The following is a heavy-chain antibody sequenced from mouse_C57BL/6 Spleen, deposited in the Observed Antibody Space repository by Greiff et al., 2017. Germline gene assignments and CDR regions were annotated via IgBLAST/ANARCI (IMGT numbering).Heavy chain of an antibody. CDR2: IDPETGGT. D-gene: IGHD1-1*01. V-gene: IGHV1-15*01. Sequence: VQLQQSGAELVRPGASVTLSCKASGYTFTDYEMHWVKQTPVHGLEWIGAIDPETGGTAYNQKFKGKAILTADKSSSTAYMELRSLTSEDSAVYYCTREGLLRYYDAMDYWGQGTSVTVSS. CDR1: GYTFTDYE. J-gene: IGHJ4*01. CDR3: TREGLLRYYDAMDY.